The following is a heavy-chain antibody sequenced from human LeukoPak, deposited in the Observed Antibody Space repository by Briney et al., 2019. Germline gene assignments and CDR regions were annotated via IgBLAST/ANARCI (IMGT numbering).Heavy chain of an antibody. D-gene: IGHD3-22*01. CDR2: ISFDGSRE. Sequence: GGSLRLSCAASGFTFSSNAMHWVRQTPGEGLEWVAVISFDGSREYYADSVKGRLTISRDNSRDTLYLQMNSLRDEDSAVYYCARDLRRYDSTGVFDNWGQGTLVIVSS. V-gene: IGHV3-30*04. CDR1: GFTFSSNA. CDR3: ARDLRRYDSTGVFDN. J-gene: IGHJ4*02.